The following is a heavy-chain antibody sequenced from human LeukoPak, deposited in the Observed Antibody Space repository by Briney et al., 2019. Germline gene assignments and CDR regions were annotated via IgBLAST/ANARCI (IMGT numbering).Heavy chain of an antibody. Sequence: GESLKISGKGSGYSFTSYWIGWVRQMPGKGLEWMGIIYPGDSDTRYSPSFQGQVTISADKSISTAYLQWSSLKASDTAMYYCARCMQLAETPNWFDPWGQGTLVTVSS. D-gene: IGHD6-13*01. V-gene: IGHV5-51*01. CDR2: IYPGDSDT. CDR3: ARCMQLAETPNWFDP. CDR1: GYSFTSYW. J-gene: IGHJ5*02.